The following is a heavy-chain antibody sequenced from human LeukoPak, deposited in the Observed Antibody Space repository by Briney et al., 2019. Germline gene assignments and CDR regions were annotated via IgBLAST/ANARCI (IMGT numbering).Heavy chain of an antibody. J-gene: IGHJ4*02. V-gene: IGHV4-39*01. CDR3: ARNDRGRPADY. D-gene: IGHD1-26*01. CDR2: MHYSGTT. CDR1: GGSINKSPYY. Sequence: PSETLSLTCNVSGGSINKSPYYWAWIRQPPGKGLEWIASMHYSGTTYHNPSLRSRVTISVDTSKNQFSLRLISVTAADTAVYYCARNDRGRPADYWGQGTLVTVSS.